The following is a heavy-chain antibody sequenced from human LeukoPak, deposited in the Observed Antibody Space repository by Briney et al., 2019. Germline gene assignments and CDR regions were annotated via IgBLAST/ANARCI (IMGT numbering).Heavy chain of an antibody. CDR1: GYTFTSYY. D-gene: IGHD3-22*01. J-gene: IGHJ4*02. Sequence: ASVKVSCKASGYTFTSYYTHWVRQAPGQGLEWMGIINPSGGSTSYAQKFQGRVTMTRDTSTSTVYMELSSLRSEDTAVYYCTRDQDSSGYYYDAFDYWGQGTLVTVSS. V-gene: IGHV1-46*01. CDR3: TRDQDSSGYYYDAFDY. CDR2: INPSGGST.